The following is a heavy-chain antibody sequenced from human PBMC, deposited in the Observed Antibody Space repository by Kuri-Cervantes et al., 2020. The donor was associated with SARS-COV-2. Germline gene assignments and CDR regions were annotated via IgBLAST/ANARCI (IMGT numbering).Heavy chain of an antibody. CDR2: IKSKTDGGTR. V-gene: IGHV3-15*01. J-gene: IGHJ4*02. CDR3: TTGQWELQYYFDY. D-gene: IGHD3-10*01. CDR1: GLTFSNAW. Sequence: GGSLRLSCVASGLTFSNAWMTWVRQAPGKGLEWVGRIKSKTDGGTRDYAAPVKGRFTISRDDSKNTLYLQVNSLKTEDTAIYYCTTGQWELQYYFDYWGQGTRVTVSS.